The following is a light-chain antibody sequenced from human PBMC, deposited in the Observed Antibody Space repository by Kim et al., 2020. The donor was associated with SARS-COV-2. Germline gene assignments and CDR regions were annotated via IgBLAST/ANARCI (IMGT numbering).Light chain of an antibody. CDR2: DND. CDR3: ATWDDSLNGPV. CDR1: SVNIGTKT. J-gene: IGLJ2*01. Sequence: GHGVTISCSGSSVNIGTKTVNWYQQLPGTAPQLLIYDNDQRPPGVPDRFSGSKSSTSASLAISGLQSDDEAAYYCATWDDSLNGPVFGGGTKVTVL. V-gene: IGLV1-44*01.